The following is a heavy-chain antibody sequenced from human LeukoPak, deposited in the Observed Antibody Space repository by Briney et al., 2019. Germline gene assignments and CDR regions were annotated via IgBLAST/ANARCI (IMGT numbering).Heavy chain of an antibody. Sequence: GGSLRLSCAASGFTVSNNYMNWVRQAPGKGLEWVSLIYSGGSTHYADSVKGRLTISRDSSGNTLYLQMNSLRVEDTAVYYCARDPSAVAINTYGWGQGTLVTVSS. CDR2: IYSGGST. V-gene: IGHV3-66*01. CDR1: GFTVSNNY. D-gene: IGHD6-13*01. CDR3: ARDPSAVAINTYG. J-gene: IGHJ4*02.